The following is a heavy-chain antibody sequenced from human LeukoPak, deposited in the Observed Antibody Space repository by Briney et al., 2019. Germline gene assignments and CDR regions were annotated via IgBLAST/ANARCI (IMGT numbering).Heavy chain of an antibody. J-gene: IGHJ3*02. Sequence: GGSLRLSCVTSGFTFSTYGMHWVRQAPGKGLEWVPVISYDERNKYYADSVKGRFTISRDNSKDTVYLQMNSLRTEDTAVYYCAKDRYGGNHDAFDIRGQGTMVTVSS. V-gene: IGHV3-30*18. D-gene: IGHD4-23*01. CDR3: AKDRYGGNHDAFDI. CDR1: GFTFSTYG. CDR2: ISYDERNK.